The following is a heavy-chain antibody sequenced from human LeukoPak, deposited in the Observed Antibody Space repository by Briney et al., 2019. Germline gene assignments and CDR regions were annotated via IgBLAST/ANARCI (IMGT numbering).Heavy chain of an antibody. J-gene: IGHJ3*02. Sequence: NPSETLSLTCSVSGGSISSYYWSWIRQSPGKGLEWIGYIYYTGSTNYNPSLESRVTISIDTSKKQLSLKLRSVTAADTAVYYCARDRRESSKPNDAFDIWGQGTMVTVSS. D-gene: IGHD4-11*01. CDR1: GGSISSYY. CDR3: ARDRRESSKPNDAFDI. V-gene: IGHV4-59*01. CDR2: IYYTGST.